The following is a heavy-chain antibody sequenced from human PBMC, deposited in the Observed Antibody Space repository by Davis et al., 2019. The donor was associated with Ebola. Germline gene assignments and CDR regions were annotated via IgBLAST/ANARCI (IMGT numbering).Heavy chain of an antibody. CDR2: MSSSGSHT. CDR3: ARVRVTWNFGNFDY. J-gene: IGHJ4*02. CDR1: GFTFSSNS. Sequence: PGGSLRLSCAASGFTFSSNSMNWVRQAPGRGLEWVASMSSSGSHTYYADSVKGRFIVTRDNAKNSVYLQLSSLRAEDTAVYYCARVRVTWNFGNFDYWGQGTVVTVSS. D-gene: IGHD1-7*01. V-gene: IGHV3-21*06.